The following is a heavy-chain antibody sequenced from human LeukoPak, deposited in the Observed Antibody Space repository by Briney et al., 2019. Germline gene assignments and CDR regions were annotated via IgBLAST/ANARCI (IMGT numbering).Heavy chain of an antibody. CDR1: GGSIRSSNSF. CDR2: IYYNGNT. V-gene: IGHV4-39*07. Sequence: SETLSLTCSVSGGSIRSSNSFWVWIRQPPGERLEWIATIYYNGNTYYNPSLQSRVTISVDTSTNQFSLKLNSVIAADTAVYYCARATAAPSSYFFDHWGQGTLVTVSS. CDR3: ARATAAPSSYFFDH. J-gene: IGHJ4*02. D-gene: IGHD6-25*01.